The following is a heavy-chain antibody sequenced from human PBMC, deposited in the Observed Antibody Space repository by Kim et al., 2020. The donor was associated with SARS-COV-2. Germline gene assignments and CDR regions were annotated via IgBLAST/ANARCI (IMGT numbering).Heavy chain of an antibody. Sequence: ASVKVSCKASGYTFTSYAMNWVRQAPGQGLEWMGWINTNTGNPTYAQGFTGRFVFSLDTSVSTAYLQISSLKAEDTAMYYCASTPYSYYYDSSGYYPTPFDYWCQGTLVTVSS. CDR3: ASTPYSYYYDSSGYYPTPFDY. V-gene: IGHV7-4-1*02. J-gene: IGHJ4*02. D-gene: IGHD3-22*01. CDR1: GYTFTSYA. CDR2: INTNTGNP.